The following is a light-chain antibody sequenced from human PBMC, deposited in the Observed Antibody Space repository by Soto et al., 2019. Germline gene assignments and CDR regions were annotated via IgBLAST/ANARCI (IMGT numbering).Light chain of an antibody. J-gene: IGLJ1*01. V-gene: IGLV2-14*01. CDR2: DVS. Sequence: QSALTQPASVSGSPGQSIAISCTGTSSDVGGYNSFSWYQQHPGKAPKLLIYDVSNRPSGVSDRFSGSKSGNTASLTISGLQAEDEADYYCSSYSTGGSYVFGTGTKVTVL. CDR1: SSDVGGYNS. CDR3: SSYSTGGSYV.